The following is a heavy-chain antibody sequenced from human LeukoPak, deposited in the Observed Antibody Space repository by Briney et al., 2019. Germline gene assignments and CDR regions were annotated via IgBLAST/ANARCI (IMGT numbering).Heavy chain of an antibody. CDR1: GYTLTELS. CDR3: AIRIAAAGTGLFDY. CDR2: FDPEDGET. V-gene: IGHV1-24*01. J-gene: IGHJ4*02. Sequence: ASVKVSCKVSGYTLTELSMHWVRQAPGKGLEWMGGFDPEDGETIYAQKFQGRVTMTEDTSTDTAYMELSSLRSEDTAVYYCAIRIAAAGTGLFDYWGQGTLVTVSS. D-gene: IGHD6-13*01.